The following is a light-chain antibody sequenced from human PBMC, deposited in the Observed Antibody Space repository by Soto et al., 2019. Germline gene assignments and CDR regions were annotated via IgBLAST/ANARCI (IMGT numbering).Light chain of an antibody. V-gene: IGKV1-9*01. CDR3: QQVNTYPIT. CDR2: SAS. Sequence: DIQLTQSPSFLSASVRERVTITCRASQAIRNYLAWYQQKPGGAPKLLIYSASTLQSGVPSRFSGSGSGTEFTLTISSLQPEDFATYYCQQVNTYPITFGQGTRREIK. CDR1: QAIRNY. J-gene: IGKJ5*01.